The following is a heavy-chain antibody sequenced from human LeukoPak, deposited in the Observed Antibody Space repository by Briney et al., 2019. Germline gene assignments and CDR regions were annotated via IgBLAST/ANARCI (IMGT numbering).Heavy chain of an antibody. CDR3: ARGGRRCNTTGDF. Sequence: GGSLRLSCAASGFTFTDYWMTWVRQAPGKGLEWLANIKPDGTEKYCVDSVKGRFTFSRDNVKNSLYLQMNNLRAEDTAVYYCARGGRRCNTTGDFWGQGTLVTVSS. CDR2: IKPDGTEK. D-gene: IGHD1-14*01. V-gene: IGHV3-7*01. J-gene: IGHJ4*02. CDR1: GFTFTDYW.